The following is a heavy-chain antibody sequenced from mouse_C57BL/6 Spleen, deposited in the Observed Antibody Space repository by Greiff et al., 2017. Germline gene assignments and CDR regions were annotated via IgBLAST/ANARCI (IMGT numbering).Heavy chain of an antibody. CDR2: IDPETGGT. CDR1: GYTFTDYE. CDR3: TRKGRGNAWFAY. J-gene: IGHJ3*01. Sequence: QVQLKESGAELVRPGASVTLSCKASGYTFTDYEMHWVKQTPVHGLEWIGSIDPETGGTAYNQKFKGKAILTADKSSITAYMELRSLTSEDSAVYYCTRKGRGNAWFAYWGQGTLVTVSA. V-gene: IGHV1-15*01.